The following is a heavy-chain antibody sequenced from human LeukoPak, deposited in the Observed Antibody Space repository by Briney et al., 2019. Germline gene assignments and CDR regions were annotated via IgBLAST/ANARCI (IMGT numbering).Heavy chain of an antibody. J-gene: IGHJ5*02. CDR3: ARGQVPAARGYNWFDP. Sequence: PSETLSLTCAAYGWSFNDYYWNWVRQPPGKGLEWIGEINARGDTNYNPSLKSRVTISVDSSKNQFSLTLTSMIAADTAIYYCARGQVPAARGYNWFDPWGQGTLVTVSS. CDR1: GWSFNDYY. CDR2: INARGDT. V-gene: IGHV4-34*01. D-gene: IGHD2-2*01.